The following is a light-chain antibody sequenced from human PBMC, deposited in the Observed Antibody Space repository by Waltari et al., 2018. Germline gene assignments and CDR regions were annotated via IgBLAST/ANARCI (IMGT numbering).Light chain of an antibody. CDR1: SSNIGTYY. CDR2: RNN. V-gene: IGLV1-47*01. CDR3: AVWDDSLTGQVI. Sequence: QSVLTQPPSASGTPGQRVTISCSGSSSNIGTYYVSWYHQLPGTAPKLLTYRNNQRPSGVPDRFSGSKSGTSASLAISGLRSEDEADYYCAVWDDSLTGQVIFGGGTKLTVL. J-gene: IGLJ2*01.